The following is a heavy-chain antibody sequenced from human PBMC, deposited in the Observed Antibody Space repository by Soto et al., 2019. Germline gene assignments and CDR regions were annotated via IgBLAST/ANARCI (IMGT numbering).Heavy chain of an antibody. D-gene: IGHD2-2*01. CDR3: ARVYRHSSTSCYDESHY. CDR1: GGTFSSYT. CDR2: IIPILGIA. Sequence: QVQLVQSGAEVKKPGSSVKVSCKASGGTFSSYTISWVRQAPGQGLEWMGRIIPILGIANYAQKFQGRGTITADKSKSTTYSELSSLRSEDTAVYYYARVYRHSSTSCYDESHYWGQGTLVTVSS. J-gene: IGHJ4*02. V-gene: IGHV1-69*02.